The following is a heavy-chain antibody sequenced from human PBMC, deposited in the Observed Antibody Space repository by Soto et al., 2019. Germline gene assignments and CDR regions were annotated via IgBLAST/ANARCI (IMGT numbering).Heavy chain of an antibody. CDR2: INQDGSNK. V-gene: IGHV3-7*02. J-gene: IGHJ3*02. Sequence: STWMSWVRHTPGRGLEWVANINQDGSNKYYADSVKGRFTISRDNSKNTLYLQMNSLRAEDTAVYYCARGSTVADAFDIWGQGTMVTVSS. CDR1: STW. CDR3: ARGSTVADAFDI. D-gene: IGHD4-17*01.